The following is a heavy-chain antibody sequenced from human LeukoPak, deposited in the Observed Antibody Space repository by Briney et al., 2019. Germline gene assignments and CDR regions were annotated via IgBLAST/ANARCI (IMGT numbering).Heavy chain of an antibody. D-gene: IGHD6-19*01. CDR2: IYSGGST. CDR3: ARAGQWLGQYYFDY. CDR1: GFTVSSNY. J-gene: IGHJ4*02. Sequence: GGSLRLSCAASGFTVSSNYMSWVRQAPGKGLEWVSVIYSGGSTYYADSVKGQFTISRDNSKNTLYLQMNSLRAEDTAVYYCARAGQWLGQYYFDYWGQGTLVTVSS. V-gene: IGHV3-53*01.